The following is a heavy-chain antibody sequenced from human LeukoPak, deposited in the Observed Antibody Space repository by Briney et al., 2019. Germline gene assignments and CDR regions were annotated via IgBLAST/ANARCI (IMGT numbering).Heavy chain of an antibody. J-gene: IGHJ4*02. CDR2: ISSSGSTI. Sequence: GGSLRLSCAASGFTFSDYYMSWIREAPGEGLEWVSYISSSGSTIYYADSVRGRFTISRDNPKNSLYLQMNNLRAEDTAVYYCARGPPYSSSFDYWGQGTLVTVSS. CDR1: GFTFSDYY. D-gene: IGHD6-13*01. CDR3: ARGPPYSSSFDY. V-gene: IGHV3-11*01.